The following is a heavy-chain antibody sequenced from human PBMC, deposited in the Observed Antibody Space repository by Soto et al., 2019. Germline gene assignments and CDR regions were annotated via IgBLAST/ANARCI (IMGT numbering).Heavy chain of an antibody. V-gene: IGHV1-2*02. Sequence: QVRLVQSGPEVRRPGASVTVSCKASGYTFTHYFIHWVRRAPGQGLEWMGYINPKSGDTHYSQTFRGRVSLTVDTSTDTARVGLSSLKSDDTAVYFCARVPGHKNSRGDFWGQGTPITVSS. CDR3: ARVPGHKNSRGDF. CDR2: INPKSGDT. D-gene: IGHD3-10*01. J-gene: IGHJ4*02. CDR1: GYTFTHYF.